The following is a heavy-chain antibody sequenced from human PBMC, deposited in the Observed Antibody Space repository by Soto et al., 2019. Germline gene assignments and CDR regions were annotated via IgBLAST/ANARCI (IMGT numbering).Heavy chain of an antibody. J-gene: IGHJ2*01. V-gene: IGHV1-69*14. CDR1: GGTLDGFG. D-gene: IGHD4-4*01. Sequence: QVQLVQSGAEMRKPGSSVKVSCKATGGTLDGFGVSWIRQAPGEQLEWMGGIIPIFSTVDYAQKFKDRITINADKSTSTVYLEMRNLRSDDTAVFYCATSEYYRSSWYFDLWGRGTLVTVSS. CDR3: ATSEYYRSSWYFDL. CDR2: IIPIFSTV.